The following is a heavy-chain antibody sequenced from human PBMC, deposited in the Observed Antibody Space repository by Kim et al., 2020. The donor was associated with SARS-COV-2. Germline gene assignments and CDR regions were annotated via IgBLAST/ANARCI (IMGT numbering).Heavy chain of an antibody. J-gene: IGHJ4*02. CDR2: IYYSGST. V-gene: IGHV4-31*03. CDR1: GGSISSGGYY. D-gene: IGHD3-10*01. CDR3: ARAAAQFRNPQIYYYGSGRHFDY. Sequence: SETLSLTCTVSGGSISSGGYYWSWIRQHPGKGLEWIGYIYYSGSTYYNPSLKSRVTISVDTSKNQFSLKLSSVTAADTAVYYCARAAAQFRNPQIYYYGSGRHFDYWGQGTLVTVSS.